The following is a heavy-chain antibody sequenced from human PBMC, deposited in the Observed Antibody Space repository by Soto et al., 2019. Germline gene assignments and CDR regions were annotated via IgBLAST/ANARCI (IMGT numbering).Heavy chain of an antibody. D-gene: IGHD3-10*01. CDR1: GGTFTDFA. CDR2: IIPSYGTT. Sequence: QVQLVQSGAEVKKPGSSVRVSCKASGGTFTDFAFSWVRQAPGQGFEWLGGIIPSYGTTNYAQKYQGDVTITADISTSTVYLELTSLTSEDTAVYYCAREEVAACRGQSCYAYNSGRGHFYFYGMDFWGQGTSVTVS. J-gene: IGHJ6*02. V-gene: IGHV1-69*06. CDR3: AREEVAACRGQSCYAYNSGRGHFYFYGMDF.